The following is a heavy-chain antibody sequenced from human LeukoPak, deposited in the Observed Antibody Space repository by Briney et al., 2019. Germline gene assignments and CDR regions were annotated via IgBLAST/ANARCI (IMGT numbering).Heavy chain of an antibody. D-gene: IGHD1-26*01. J-gene: IGHJ6*03. V-gene: IGHV4-61*02. Sequence: SETLSLTCTVSGVSISSGSYCWSWIRQPAGKGLEWIGRIYTSGSTNYNPSLKSRVTISVDTSKNQFSLKLSSVTAADTAVYYCARSAGAIPYYYYYYMDVWGKGTTVTVSS. CDR3: ARSAGAIPYYYYYYMDV. CDR1: GVSISSGSYC. CDR2: IYTSGST.